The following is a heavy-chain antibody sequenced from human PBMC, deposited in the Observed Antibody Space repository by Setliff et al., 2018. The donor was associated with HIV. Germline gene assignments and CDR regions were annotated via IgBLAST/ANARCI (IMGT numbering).Heavy chain of an antibody. Sequence: PSETLSLTCAVYGGSFSGYYWSWIRQPPGKGLEWIGEINHSGSTNYNPSLKSRVTISVDTSMDQFSLKLSSVTAADTAVYYCASGTGWFDPWGQGTLVTVSS. CDR1: GGSFSGYY. CDR3: ASGTGWFDP. J-gene: IGHJ5*02. CDR2: INHSGST. D-gene: IGHD4-4*01. V-gene: IGHV4-34*01.